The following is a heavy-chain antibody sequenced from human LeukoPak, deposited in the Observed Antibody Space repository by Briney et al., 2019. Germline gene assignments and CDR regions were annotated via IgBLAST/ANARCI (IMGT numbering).Heavy chain of an antibody. CDR2: VSWNSGSI. Sequence: GRSLRLSCAASGFTFDDYAMHWVRQAPGKGLEWVSGVSWNSGSIGYADSVKGRFTISRDNAKNSLYLQMNSLRAEDTALYYCAKVLGGSYYGVFDYWGQGTLVTVSS. V-gene: IGHV3-9*01. D-gene: IGHD1-26*01. CDR3: AKVLGGSYYGVFDY. J-gene: IGHJ4*02. CDR1: GFTFDDYA.